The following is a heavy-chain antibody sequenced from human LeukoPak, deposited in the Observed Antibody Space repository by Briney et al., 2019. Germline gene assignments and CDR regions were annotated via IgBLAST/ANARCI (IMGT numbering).Heavy chain of an antibody. D-gene: IGHD3-22*01. Sequence: GGSLRLSCAASGFTFSSYSMNWVRQAPGKGLEWGSSISSSSSYIYYADSVKGRFTISRDNAKNSLYLQMNSLRAEDTAVYYCARESYYYDSSGYYSLDYWGQGTLVTVSS. CDR2: ISSSSSYI. J-gene: IGHJ4*02. CDR1: GFTFSSYS. V-gene: IGHV3-21*01. CDR3: ARESYYYDSSGYYSLDY.